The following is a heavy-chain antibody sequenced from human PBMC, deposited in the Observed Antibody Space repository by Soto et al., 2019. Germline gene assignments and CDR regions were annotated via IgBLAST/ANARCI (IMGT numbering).Heavy chain of an antibody. Sequence: QVHLEESGGGVVKPGGSLRLSCTASGFIFSDYYMSWIRQAPGKGLEWVSDIRNNGRIKHHADSVEGRFTISRDNSKDSLYLQMNSLRPEDSAIYYCARDHGGGGLTLEYWGQGTLVTVSS. V-gene: IGHV3-11*01. CDR1: GFIFSDYY. CDR2: IRNNGRIK. D-gene: IGHD3-16*01. CDR3: ARDHGGGGLTLEY. J-gene: IGHJ4*02.